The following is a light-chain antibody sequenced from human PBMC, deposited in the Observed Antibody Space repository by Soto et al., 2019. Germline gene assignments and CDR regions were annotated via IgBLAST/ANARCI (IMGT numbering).Light chain of an antibody. CDR2: GAS. CDR1: QSLSSSY. J-gene: IGKJ1*01. V-gene: IGKV3-20*01. CDR3: QQYGSSPRT. Sequence: EIVLTQSPGTLSLSPGERATLSCRASQSLSSSYLAWYQQKPGQAPRLLIYGASSRATGVPDRFSGSGSGTDFTLTISRLEPEDFGVYYCQQYGSSPRTFDQGTKVEIK.